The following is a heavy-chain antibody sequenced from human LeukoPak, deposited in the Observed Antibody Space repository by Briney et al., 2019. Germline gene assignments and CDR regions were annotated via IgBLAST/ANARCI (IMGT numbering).Heavy chain of an antibody. J-gene: IGHJ4*02. CDR3: AILNHPDGRVY. V-gene: IGHV3-23*01. Sequence: GGSLRLSCAASGFTFTSYAMSWVRQAPGKGLEWVSAISGSGGSTYYADSVKGRFTISRDNSKNTLYLQMNSLRAEDTAVYYCAILNHPDGRVYWGQGTPVTVSS. D-gene: IGHD5-24*01. CDR1: GFTFTSYA. CDR2: ISGSGGST.